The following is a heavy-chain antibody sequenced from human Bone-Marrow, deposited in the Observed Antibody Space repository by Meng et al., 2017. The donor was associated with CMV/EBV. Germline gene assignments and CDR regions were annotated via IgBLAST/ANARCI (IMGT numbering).Heavy chain of an antibody. Sequence: GESLKISCAASGFTFSSYAMSWVRQAPGKGLEWVSAISGSGGSTYYADSVKGRFTISRDNSKNTLYLQMNSLRAEDTAVYYCAGYCSSTSCHWYAFDIWGQGTMVTVSS. CDR3: AGYCSSTSCHWYAFDI. CDR1: GFTFSSYA. V-gene: IGHV3-23*01. D-gene: IGHD2-2*01. CDR2: ISGSGGST. J-gene: IGHJ3*02.